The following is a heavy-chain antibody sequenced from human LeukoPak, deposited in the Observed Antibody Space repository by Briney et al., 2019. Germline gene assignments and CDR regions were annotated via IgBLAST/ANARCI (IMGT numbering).Heavy chain of an antibody. V-gene: IGHV1-46*01. CDR3: ARDSVYCSSTSCYLGDYYYYGMDV. J-gene: IGHJ6*02. CDR1: GYTFTSYY. Sequence: ASVKVSCKASGYTFTSYYMHWVRQAPGQGLEWMGIINPSGGSTSYAQKFQGRVTMTRDTSTSTVYMELSSLRSEDTAVYYCARDSVYCSSTSCYLGDYYYYGMDVWGQGTTVTVSS. D-gene: IGHD2-2*01. CDR2: INPSGGST.